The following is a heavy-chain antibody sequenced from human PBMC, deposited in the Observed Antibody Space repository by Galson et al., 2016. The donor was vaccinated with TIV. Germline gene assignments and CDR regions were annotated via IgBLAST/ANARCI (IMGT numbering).Heavy chain of an antibody. Sequence: LRLSCAASGFTFSSYGMSWVRQAPGRGLEWVSSISRSSNFIFYGDLVKGRFTISRDDAENSLYLHMNSLRADDTAVYYCARDYDFWSGHSWGYWGQGTLVTVSS. CDR2: ISRSSNFI. J-gene: IGHJ4*02. CDR3: ARDYDFWSGHSWGY. V-gene: IGHV3-21*01. D-gene: IGHD3-3*01. CDR1: GFTFSSYG.